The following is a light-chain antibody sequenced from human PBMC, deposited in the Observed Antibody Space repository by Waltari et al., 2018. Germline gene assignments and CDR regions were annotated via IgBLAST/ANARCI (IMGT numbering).Light chain of an antibody. CDR3: QRYGSSVT. CDR2: GAS. CDR1: QSVTSTF. Sequence: EIVLTQSPGTLSLSPGERATLSCRASQSVTSTFLAWYQQKPGQAPRLLIYGASRRATGIPDRFSGSGSGTDFTLTITRLEPEDFALYHCQRYGSSVTFGGGTKVEIK. V-gene: IGKV3-20*01. J-gene: IGKJ4*01.